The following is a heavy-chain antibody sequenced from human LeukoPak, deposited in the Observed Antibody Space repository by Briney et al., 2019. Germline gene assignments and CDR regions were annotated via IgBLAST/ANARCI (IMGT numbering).Heavy chain of an antibody. V-gene: IGHV4-59*01. CDR3: AREGSRGMGSSTSRGGFDP. CDR1: GGSISGYH. D-gene: IGHD2-2*01. J-gene: IGHJ5*02. Sequence: SETLSLTCTVSGGSISGYHWSWIRQPPGKGLEWIGYIYYSGSTNYNPSPKSRVTISVDTSKNQFSLKLSSVTAADTAVYYCAREGSRGMGSSTSRGGFDPWGQGTLVTVSS. CDR2: IYYSGST.